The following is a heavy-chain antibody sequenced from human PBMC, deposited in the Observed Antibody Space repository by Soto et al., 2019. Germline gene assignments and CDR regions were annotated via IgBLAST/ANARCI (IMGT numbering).Heavy chain of an antibody. Sequence: ETLSLTCAVYGGYFSGYYWSWIRQPPGKGLEWIGEMNHSGVTNYKPSLKRRVTISVDTSKNQFSLQLKSVTAADMALYYCARFSGSYYYAMYVWGQGSTVTVSS. D-gene: IGHD6-19*01. CDR3: ARFSGSYYYAMYV. J-gene: IGHJ6*02. CDR1: GGYFSGYY. V-gene: IGHV4-34*01. CDR2: MNHSGVT.